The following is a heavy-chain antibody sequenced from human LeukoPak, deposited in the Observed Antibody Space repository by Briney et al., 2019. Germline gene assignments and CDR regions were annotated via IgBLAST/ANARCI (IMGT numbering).Heavy chain of an antibody. CDR2: INHSGST. CDR3: ATDRPSDS. J-gene: IGHJ4*02. V-gene: IGHV4-34*01. CDR1: GVSFSGYY. Sequence: ASETLSLTCAAYGVSFSGYYWSWIRQPPGKGLEWIGEINHSGSTNYNPSLKSRVTISVDTSKNQLSLKLSSVTAADTVVYSCATDRPSDSWGQGTLAPVP.